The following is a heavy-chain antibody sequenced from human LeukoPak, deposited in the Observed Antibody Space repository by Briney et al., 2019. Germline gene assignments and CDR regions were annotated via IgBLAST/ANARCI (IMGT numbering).Heavy chain of an antibody. CDR3: AKESAARPSPSWFDP. V-gene: IGHV3-30*18. Sequence: GRSLRLSCAASGFTFSSYGMHWVRQAPGKGLEWVAVISYDGSNKYYADSVKGRFTISRDNSKNTLYLQMNSLRAEDTAVYYCAKESAARPSPSWFDPWGQGTLVTVSS. J-gene: IGHJ5*02. D-gene: IGHD6-6*01. CDR1: GFTFSSYG. CDR2: ISYDGSNK.